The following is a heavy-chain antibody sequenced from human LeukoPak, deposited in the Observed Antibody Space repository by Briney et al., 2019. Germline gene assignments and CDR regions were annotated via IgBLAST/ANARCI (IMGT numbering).Heavy chain of an antibody. V-gene: IGHV3-30*18. CDR3: AKDWGYYGSGPFDY. CDR1: GFTFSSYG. J-gene: IGHJ4*02. CDR2: ISYVGSSQ. D-gene: IGHD3-10*01. Sequence: PGRSLRLSCAASGFTFSSYGMHWVRQAPGKGLEWVAPISYVGSSQDYADAVKGRFTISRDNSKNTLYLQMNSLRAEDTALYYCAKDWGYYGSGPFDYWGQGTLVTVSS.